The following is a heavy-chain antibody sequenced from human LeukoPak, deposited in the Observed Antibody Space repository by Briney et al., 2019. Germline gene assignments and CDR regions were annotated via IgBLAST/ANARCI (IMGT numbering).Heavy chain of an antibody. CDR3: ATSGVLYWLQA. J-gene: IGHJ5*02. D-gene: IGHD5-12*01. CDR1: GYSISSGYY. CDR2: IYHSGST. Sequence: SETLSLTWGVSGYSISSGYYWGWIRQPPGKGLEWIGSIYHSGSTYYSPSLNSRVTISVDTSNNQFSLELSSVTAADTAVYYCATSGVLYWLQAWGQGTLVTVSS. V-gene: IGHV4-38-2*01.